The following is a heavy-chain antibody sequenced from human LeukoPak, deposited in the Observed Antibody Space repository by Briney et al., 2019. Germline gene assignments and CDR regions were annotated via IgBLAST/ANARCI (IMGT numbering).Heavy chain of an antibody. Sequence: GGSLRLSCAASGSTFGSYSMNWVRQAPGKGLEWVSSISSSSSYIYYADSVKGRFTISRDNAKNSLYLQMNSLRAEDTAVYYCAWINYDILTAGGYWGQGTLVTVSS. CDR2: ISSSSSYI. D-gene: IGHD3-9*01. CDR3: AWINYDILTAGGY. CDR1: GSTFGSYS. J-gene: IGHJ4*02. V-gene: IGHV3-21*01.